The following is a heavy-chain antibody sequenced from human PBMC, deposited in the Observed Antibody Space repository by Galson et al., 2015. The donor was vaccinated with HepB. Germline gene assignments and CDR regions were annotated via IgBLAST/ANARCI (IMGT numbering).Heavy chain of an antibody. CDR3: ARRMVYYDSSGYYYANDAFDI. Sequence: QSGAEVKKPGESLKISCKGSGYSFTSYWIGWVRQMPGKGLEWMGIIYPGDSDTRYSPSFQGQVTISADKSISTAYLQWSSLKASDTAMYYCARRMVYYDSSGYYYANDAFDIWGQGTMVTVSS. CDR2: IYPGDSDT. J-gene: IGHJ3*02. CDR1: GYSFTSYW. V-gene: IGHV5-51*01. D-gene: IGHD3-22*01.